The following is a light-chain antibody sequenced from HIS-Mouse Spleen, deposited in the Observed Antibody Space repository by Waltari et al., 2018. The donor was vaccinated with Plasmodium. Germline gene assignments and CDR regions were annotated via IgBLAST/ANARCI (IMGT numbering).Light chain of an antibody. CDR2: WAS. Sequence: DIVMTQSPDSLAVSLGERATINCKSSQTVLYSSNNKNYLAWYQQKPRQPPKLLISWASTRESGVPDRFSGSGSGTEFTLTISSLQSEDFAVYYCQQYNNWSFTFGPGTKVDIK. J-gene: IGKJ3*01. V-gene: IGKV4-1*01. CDR3: QQYNNWSFT. CDR1: QTVLYSSNNKNY.